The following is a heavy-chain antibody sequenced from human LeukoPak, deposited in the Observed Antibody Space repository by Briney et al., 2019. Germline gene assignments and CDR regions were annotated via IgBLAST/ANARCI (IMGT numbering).Heavy chain of an antibody. J-gene: IGHJ4*02. CDR1: GYSISSGYY. CDR2: IYHSGST. V-gene: IGHV4-38-2*02. Sequence: SETLSLTCTVSGYSISSGYYWGWIRQPPGKGLEWIGSIYHSGSTYYNPSLKSRVTISVDTSKNQFSLKLSSVTAADTAVYYCARNIFGVVTPLYFDHWGQGTLVTVSS. D-gene: IGHD3-3*01. CDR3: ARNIFGVVTPLYFDH.